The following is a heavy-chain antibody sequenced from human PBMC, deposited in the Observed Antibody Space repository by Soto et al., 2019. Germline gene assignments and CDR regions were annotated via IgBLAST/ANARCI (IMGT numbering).Heavy chain of an antibody. Sequence: LRLSCAASGFAFSIYGMHWVRQAPGEGLEWVAVISNDGSYIHYADSVKGRFTISRDNSKNTLYLQMNSLRPEDTAVYYCAKAAAREFDYWGQGTLVTVSS. D-gene: IGHD6-6*01. CDR1: GFAFSIYG. V-gene: IGHV3-30*18. CDR3: AKAAAREFDY. J-gene: IGHJ4*02. CDR2: ISNDGSYI.